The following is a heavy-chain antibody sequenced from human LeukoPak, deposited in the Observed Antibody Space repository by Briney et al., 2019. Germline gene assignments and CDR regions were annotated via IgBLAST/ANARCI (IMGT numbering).Heavy chain of an antibody. D-gene: IGHD5-18*01. Sequence: GASVKVSCKASGYTFTSYGISWVRQAPGQGLEWMGGIIPIFGTANYAQKFQGRVTITADESTSTAYMELSSLRSEDTAVYYCARPGGYSYGRYYFDYWGQGTLVTVSS. V-gene: IGHV1-69*13. CDR1: GYTFTSYG. CDR2: IIPIFGTA. CDR3: ARPGGYSYGRYYFDY. J-gene: IGHJ4*02.